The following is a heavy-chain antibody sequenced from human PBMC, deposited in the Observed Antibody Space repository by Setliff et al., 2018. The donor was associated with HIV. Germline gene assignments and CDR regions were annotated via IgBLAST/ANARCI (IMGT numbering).Heavy chain of an antibody. Sequence: SETLSLTCSVSGDSITHYYWSWVRQPPGKGLEWIGYIYYSGSTNYNPSLRSRVTISVDTSKNQVSLRLTSVTSADTALYYCARESQQYYDILTGFNYYYGMDVWGRGITVTVSS. CDR3: ARESQQYYDILTGFNYYYGMDV. V-gene: IGHV4-59*01. CDR1: GDSITHYY. J-gene: IGHJ6*02. D-gene: IGHD3-9*01. CDR2: IYYSGST.